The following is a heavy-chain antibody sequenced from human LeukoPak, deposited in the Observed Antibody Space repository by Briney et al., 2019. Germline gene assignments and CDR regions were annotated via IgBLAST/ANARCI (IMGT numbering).Heavy chain of an antibody. J-gene: IGHJ4*02. V-gene: IGHV3-9*01. CDR1: GFTFDDYA. CDR3: VKAIWPGSGYPAC. Sequence: GGSLRLSCAASGFTFDDYAMHWVRQTPGKGLEWVSGISWNSDSLVYADSVKGRFTISRDNAKKSLYLQMNSLRVEDTAFYYCVKAIWPGSGYPACWGQGTLVTVSS. CDR2: ISWNSDSL. D-gene: IGHD3/OR15-3a*01.